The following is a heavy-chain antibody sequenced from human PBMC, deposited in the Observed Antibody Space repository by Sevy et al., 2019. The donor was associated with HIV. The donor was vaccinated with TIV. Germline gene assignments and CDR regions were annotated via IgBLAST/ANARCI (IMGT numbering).Heavy chain of an antibody. CDR3: AGVDCTGGVCYS. Sequence: GESLKISCAASGFTFSSYGMHWVRQAPGKGLEWVAVISYDGSNKYYADSVKGRFTISRDNSKNTLYLQMNSLRAEDTAVYYCAGVDCTGGVCYSWGQGTLVTVSS. CDR1: GFTFSSYG. V-gene: IGHV3-30*03. CDR2: ISYDGSNK. D-gene: IGHD2-8*02. J-gene: IGHJ4*02.